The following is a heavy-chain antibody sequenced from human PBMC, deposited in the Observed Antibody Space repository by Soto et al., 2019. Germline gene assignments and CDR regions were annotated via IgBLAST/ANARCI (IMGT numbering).Heavy chain of an antibody. J-gene: IGHJ5*02. CDR3: ASRTDTAMVKVPWFDP. D-gene: IGHD5-18*01. Sequence: SETLSLTCTVSGGSISSSSYYWGWIRQPPGKGLGWIVSIYYSGSTYYNPSLKSRVTISLYTSKYQFSLKLSSVTAADIAVYYCASRTDTAMVKVPWFDPRGQGTLVTVSS. V-gene: IGHV4-39*01. CDR1: GGSISSSSYY. CDR2: IYYSGST.